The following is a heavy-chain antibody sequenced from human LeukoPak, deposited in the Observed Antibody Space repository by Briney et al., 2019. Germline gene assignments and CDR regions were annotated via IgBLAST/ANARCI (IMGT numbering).Heavy chain of an antibody. CDR1: GFTFTSYW. CDR3: ARYGFYCSSTSCYIFDN. CDR2: ISPDGTST. D-gene: IGHD2-2*02. J-gene: IGHJ4*02. V-gene: IGHV3-74*01. Sequence: PGGSLRLSCAASGFTFTSYWMHWVRRAPGKGLVWVSRISPDGTSTAYADSVKGRFTISRDNAKNSLYLQMNSLRAEDTALYYCARYGFYCSSTSCYIFDNWGQGTLVTVSS.